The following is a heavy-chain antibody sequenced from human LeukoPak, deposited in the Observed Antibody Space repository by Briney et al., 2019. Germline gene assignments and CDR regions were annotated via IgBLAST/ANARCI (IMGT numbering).Heavy chain of an antibody. CDR2: INKDGSNK. CDR1: GFTFRNDW. CDR3: ARDTSPSSRSTYFDALDM. Sequence: GGSLRLSCATSGFTFRNDWVTWVRQAQGKGLEWVANINKDGSNKNYVDSVKGRFTISRDNTKNSLFLQMNSLRAEDTAIYYCARDTSPSSRSTYFDALDMWGQGTMVTVSS. D-gene: IGHD2/OR15-2a*01. J-gene: IGHJ3*02. V-gene: IGHV3-7*01.